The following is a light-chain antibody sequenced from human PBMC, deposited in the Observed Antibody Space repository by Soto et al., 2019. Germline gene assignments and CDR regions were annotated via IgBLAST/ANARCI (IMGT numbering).Light chain of an antibody. J-gene: IGKJ4*01. CDR3: QQFEDSLT. CDR1: QSVDSST. CDR2: GAS. V-gene: IGKV3-20*01. Sequence: EIVLTQSPGTLSLSPGERATLSCRAGQSVDSSTLAWYQQKPGQAPRLLISGASNRATGIPDRFSGSGSGTDFTLSISSLEPEDFAVYHCQQFEDSLTFGGGAKVEIK.